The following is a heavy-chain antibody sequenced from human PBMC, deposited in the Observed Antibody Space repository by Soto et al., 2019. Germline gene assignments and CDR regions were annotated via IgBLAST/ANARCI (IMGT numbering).Heavy chain of an antibody. CDR1: GGSNSSYH. CDR3: ARRYGAILDY. V-gene: IGHV4-59*08. Sequence: SEPLPITCTVCGGSNSSYHWCWIRQPPGKVLEWIAYIYYSGSTNYNPSLKRRVTISVDTSKNQFSLKLSSVTASVTAVYYCARRYGAILDYWGLGAPVTAPQ. J-gene: IGHJ4*02. D-gene: IGHD1-20*01. CDR2: IYYSGST.